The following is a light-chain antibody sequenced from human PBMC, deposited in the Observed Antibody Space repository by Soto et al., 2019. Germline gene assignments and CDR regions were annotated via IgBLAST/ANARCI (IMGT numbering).Light chain of an antibody. J-gene: IGKJ1*01. CDR3: QHFNSYPWT. V-gene: IGKV1-5*03. CDR2: KAS. Sequence: DIQITQSPSTLSGSVGDRVTITCRASQSISSWLAWYQQKPGKAPKLLINKASSLESGVPSRFRGSGSGTEFTLPISRLQPDDFETYYCQHFNSYPWTFGQGTKVDIK. CDR1: QSISSW.